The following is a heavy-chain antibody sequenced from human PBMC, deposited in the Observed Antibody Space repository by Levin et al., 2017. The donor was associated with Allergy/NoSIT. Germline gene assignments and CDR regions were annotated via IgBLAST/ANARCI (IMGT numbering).Heavy chain of an antibody. D-gene: IGHD7-27*01. V-gene: IGHV2-70*04. Sequence: QTLSLTCTFSGFSLSISGMRVSWIRQPPGKALEWLARIDWDDDKFYSTSLKTRLTISKDTSKNQVVLTMTNMDPVDTATYYCARMITGDDAFDIWGQGTMVTVSS. CDR2: IDWDDDK. CDR1: GFSLSISGMR. J-gene: IGHJ3*02. CDR3: ARMITGDDAFDI.